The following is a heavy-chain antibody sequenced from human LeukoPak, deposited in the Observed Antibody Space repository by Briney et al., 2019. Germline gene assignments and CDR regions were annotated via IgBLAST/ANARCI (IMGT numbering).Heavy chain of an antibody. CDR3: ARDDNWNDKPFDF. CDR1: GFNLRAYT. Sequence: GGSLRLSCAASGFNLRAYTMNWVRQAPGKGLEWVSSISTSSSYIYYADSVKSRFTTSRDNAENSLYLQMHSLRVEDTALYYCARDDNWNDKPFDFWGQGTLVTVSS. D-gene: IGHD1-20*01. V-gene: IGHV3-21*01. CDR2: ISTSSSYI. J-gene: IGHJ4*02.